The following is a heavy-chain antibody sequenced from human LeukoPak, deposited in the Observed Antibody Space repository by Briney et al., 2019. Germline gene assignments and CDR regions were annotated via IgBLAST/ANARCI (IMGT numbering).Heavy chain of an antibody. Sequence: EASVKVSCKASGGTFSSYAISWVRQAPGQGLEWMGWISAYNGNTNYAQKLQGRVTMTTDTSTSTAYMELRSLRSDDTAIYYCARGAAGKGNWFDPWGQGTLVTVSS. V-gene: IGHV1-18*01. J-gene: IGHJ5*02. CDR2: ISAYNGNT. CDR3: ARGAAGKGNWFDP. D-gene: IGHD6-13*01. CDR1: GGTFSSYA.